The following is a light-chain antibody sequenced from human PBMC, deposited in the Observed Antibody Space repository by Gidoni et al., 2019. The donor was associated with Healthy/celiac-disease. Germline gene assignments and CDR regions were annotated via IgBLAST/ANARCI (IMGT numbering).Light chain of an antibody. CDR1: QSVTSY. Sequence: EIVLTQSPAILSLSPGERATLSCRASQSVTSYLAWYQHKPGQAPRLLIYDASNRATGIPARFSGSGSGTGFTLTISSLEPEDFAVYYCQQRSNWPGTFGQGTKLEI. CDR2: DAS. CDR3: QQRSNWPGT. V-gene: IGKV3-11*01. J-gene: IGKJ2*01.